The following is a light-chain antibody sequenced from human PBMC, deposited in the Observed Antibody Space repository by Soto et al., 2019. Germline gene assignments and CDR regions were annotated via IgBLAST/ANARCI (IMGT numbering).Light chain of an antibody. CDR1: STDVGGYNY. CDR3: CSYAGSHSPYVV. CDR2: DVS. Sequence: QSVLTQPRSVSGSPGQSVTISCTGTSTDVGGYNYVSWYQHHPGKAPKLMIYDVSKRPSGVPDRFSGSKSGNTASLTISGVQAEDEADYYCCSYAGSHSPYVVFGGGTKLTVL. J-gene: IGLJ2*01. V-gene: IGLV2-11*01.